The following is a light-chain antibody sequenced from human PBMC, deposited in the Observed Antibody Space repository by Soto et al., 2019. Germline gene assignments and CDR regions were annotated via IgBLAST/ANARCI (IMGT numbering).Light chain of an antibody. V-gene: IGLV2-8*01. CDR1: SSDVGGYNY. Sequence: QSVLTQPPSASGSPGQSVTISCSGTSSDVGGYNYVSWFQQHPGKAPILMIFEVSKRPSGVPDRFSGSRSGNTASLTVSGLQAEDEADYYCSSYAGSNTHVFGTGTKLTVL. CDR3: SSYAGSNTHV. J-gene: IGLJ1*01. CDR2: EVS.